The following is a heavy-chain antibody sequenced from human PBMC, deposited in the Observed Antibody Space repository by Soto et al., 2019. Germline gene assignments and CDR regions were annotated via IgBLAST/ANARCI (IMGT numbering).Heavy chain of an antibody. CDR2: INHSGST. CDR1: GGSFSGYY. Sequence: SETLSLTCAVYGGSFSGYYWSWIRQPPGKGLEWNGEINHSGSTNYNPSLKSRVTISVDTSKNQFSLKLSSVTAADTAVYYCARGGYKCMDGSYCLDTLANWGQGTLVTVSS. V-gene: IGHV4-34*01. J-gene: IGHJ4*02. D-gene: IGHD1-26*01. CDR3: ARGGYKCMDGSYCLDTLAN.